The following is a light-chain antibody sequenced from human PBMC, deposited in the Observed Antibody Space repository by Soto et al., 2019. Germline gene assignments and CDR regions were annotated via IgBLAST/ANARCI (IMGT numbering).Light chain of an antibody. Sequence: EIVMTQSPATLSVSPGERATLSCRASQSVSSNLAWYQQKPGQAPRLLIYGASTRATGIPARFSGSGSGTEFTLTISSLQSEDFAVYYCQQYNKWPQTFGHGNKVDIX. V-gene: IGKV3-15*01. CDR3: QQYNKWPQT. J-gene: IGKJ1*01. CDR2: GAS. CDR1: QSVSSN.